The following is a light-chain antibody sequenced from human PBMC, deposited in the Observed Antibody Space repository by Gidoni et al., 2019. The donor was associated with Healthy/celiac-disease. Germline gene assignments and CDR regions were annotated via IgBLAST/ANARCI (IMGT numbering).Light chain of an antibody. V-gene: IGKV1-39*01. CDR2: AAA. Sequence: DIQMTQSPSSLSASVGDRVTITCRASQIISSYLNWYQQKPGKAPKLMIYAAAGLQSGVPSRFIGSGSGTDFTLTISSLQPEDFATYYCHQSYSTPRFTFGPGTKVDIK. CDR1: QIISSY. J-gene: IGKJ3*01. CDR3: HQSYSTPRFT.